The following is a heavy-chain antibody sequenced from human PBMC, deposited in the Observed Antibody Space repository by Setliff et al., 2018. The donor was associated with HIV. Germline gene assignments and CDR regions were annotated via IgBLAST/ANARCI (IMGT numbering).Heavy chain of an antibody. CDR2: ISWSGSGI. V-gene: IGHV3-20*04. D-gene: IGHD3-10*01. CDR3: ARSFPYYYGSGSYTYMDV. Sequence: GGSLRLSCAASGFKFDDYGMSWVRQGPGKGLEWVAGISWSGSGIGYGDSVKGRFTISRDDDRNFLFLQMNSLRAEDTAIYFCARSFPYYYGSGSYTYMDVWGKGTTVTVSS. J-gene: IGHJ6*03. CDR1: GFKFDDYG.